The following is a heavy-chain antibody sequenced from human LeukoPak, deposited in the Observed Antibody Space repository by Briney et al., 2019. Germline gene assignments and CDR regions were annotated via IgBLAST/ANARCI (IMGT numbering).Heavy chain of an antibody. V-gene: IGHV3-21*01. CDR1: GFTFSSYS. J-gene: IGHJ3*02. CDR3: ARGGRSDAFDI. Sequence: GGSLRLSCAASGFTFSSYSMNWVRQAPGKGLEWVSSISSSSSYIYYADSVKGRFAISRDNAKNSLYLQMNSLRAEDTAVYYCARGGRSDAFDIWGQGTMVTVSS. CDR2: ISSSSSYI.